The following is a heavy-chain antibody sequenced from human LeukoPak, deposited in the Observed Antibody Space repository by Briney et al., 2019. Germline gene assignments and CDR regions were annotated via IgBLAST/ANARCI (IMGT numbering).Heavy chain of an antibody. CDR2: IYYSGST. J-gene: IGHJ4*02. D-gene: IGHD4-17*01. CDR1: GGSISSSSYY. CDR3: ARDSNYGDYLGWFDY. Sequence: PSETLSLTCTVSGGSISSSSYYWGWIRQPPGKGLEWIGSIYYSGSTYYNPSLKSRVTISVDTSKNQFSLKLSSVTAADTAVYYCARDSNYGDYLGWFDYWGQGTLVTVSS. V-gene: IGHV4-39*07.